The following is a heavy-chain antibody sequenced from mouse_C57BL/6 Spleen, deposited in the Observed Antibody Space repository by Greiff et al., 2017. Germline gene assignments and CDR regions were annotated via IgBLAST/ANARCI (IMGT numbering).Heavy chain of an antibody. D-gene: IGHD2-4*01. V-gene: IGHV1-55*01. CDR3: ARASDYDEGYYYAMDY. J-gene: IGHJ4*01. CDR2: IYPGSVST. Sequence: QVQLQQPGAELVKPGASVKMSCKASGYTFTSYWITWVKQRPGQGLEWIGDIYPGSVSTNYNEKFKSKATLTVDTSSSTAYMQLSSLTSEDSAVYYCARASDYDEGYYYAMDYWGQGTSVTVAS. CDR1: GYTFTSYW.